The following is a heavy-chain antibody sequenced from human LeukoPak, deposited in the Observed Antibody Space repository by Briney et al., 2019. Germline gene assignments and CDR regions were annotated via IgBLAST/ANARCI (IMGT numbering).Heavy chain of an antibody. CDR1: GGTFSSYA. CDR2: IIPIFGTA. V-gene: IGHV1-69*05. D-gene: IGHD6-6*01. J-gene: IGHJ4*02. Sequence: GASVKVSCKASGGTFSSYAISWVRQAPGQGLEWMGRIIPIFGTANYAQKFQGRVTITTDESTSTAYMELSSLRSEDTAVYYCARDQLVAGPPSAYASDFDYWGQGTRVTVSS. CDR3: ARDQLVAGPPSAYASDFDY.